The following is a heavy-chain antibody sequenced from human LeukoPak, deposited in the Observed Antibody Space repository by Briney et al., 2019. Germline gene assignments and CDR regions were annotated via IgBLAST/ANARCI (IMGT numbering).Heavy chain of an antibody. CDR1: GFTFSNYA. Sequence: GGSLRLSCEASGFTFSNYAVSWVRQAPGKGLEWVAIMSGTSGYTFYSDTVKGRFTISGDNSKNTLYLQMNSLRAEDTAVYYCAKKGSPRAGSSEYYYFDYRGQGTRVTVSS. J-gene: IGHJ4*02. CDR2: MSGTSGYT. V-gene: IGHV3-23*01. CDR3: AKKGSPRAGSSEYYYFDY. D-gene: IGHD3-10*01.